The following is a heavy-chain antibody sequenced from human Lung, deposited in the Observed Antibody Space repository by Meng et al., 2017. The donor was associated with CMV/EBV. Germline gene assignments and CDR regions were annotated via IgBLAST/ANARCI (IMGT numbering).Heavy chain of an antibody. CDR2: ISPIFGTA. D-gene: IGHD6-19*01. Sequence: SSXXVSXIPSLGTFSSYAISWVRQAPGQGLEWMGGISPIFGTANDAQKFQGRVTIPTDESTSTSYMELSSLRSEDTAVYYCARRRAVAGTQVYYYYGMDVWXQGTTVTVSS. CDR3: ARRRAVAGTQVYYYYGMDV. CDR1: LGTFSSYA. V-gene: IGHV1-69*05. J-gene: IGHJ6*02.